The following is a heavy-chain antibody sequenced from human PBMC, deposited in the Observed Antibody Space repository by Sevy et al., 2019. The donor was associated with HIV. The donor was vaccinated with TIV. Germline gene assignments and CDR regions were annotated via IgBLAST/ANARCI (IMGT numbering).Heavy chain of an antibody. CDR3: TTGGSLFQH. J-gene: IGHJ1*01. CDR2: VKSKTYGGTT. V-gene: IGHV3-15*01. CDR1: GFTFSNVW. Sequence: GGSLRLSCAASGFTFSNVWMSWVRQAPGKGLEWVAHVKSKTYGGTTDYAAPVRGRFTISRDDSKKTLYLQMNSLKTEDTAVYYCTTGGSLFQHRGQGTLVTVSS. D-gene: IGHD3-16*01.